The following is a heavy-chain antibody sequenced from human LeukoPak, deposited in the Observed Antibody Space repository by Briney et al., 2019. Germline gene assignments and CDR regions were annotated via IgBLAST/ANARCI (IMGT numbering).Heavy chain of an antibody. CDR3: ARAPSEIGGYYPEYFRH. Sequence: AGGSLRLSCAASGFTFSSYWMHWVRQAPGKGLVWVSRIKSDGSTNYADFVKGRFTISRDNAKNTVSLQMNSLRAEDTGVYYCARAPSEIGGYYPEYFRHWGQGTLVTVSS. D-gene: IGHD3-22*01. J-gene: IGHJ1*01. V-gene: IGHV3-74*01. CDR1: GFTFSSYW. CDR2: IKSDGST.